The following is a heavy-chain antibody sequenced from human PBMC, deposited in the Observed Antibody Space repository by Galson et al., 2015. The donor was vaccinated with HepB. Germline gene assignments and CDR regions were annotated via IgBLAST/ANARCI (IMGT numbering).Heavy chain of an antibody. CDR1: GFSFSGSA. CDR2: IRTKANSYAT. Sequence: SLRLSCAASGFSFSGSAMHWVRQASGKGLEWVGRIRTKANSYATAYAASVNGRFTISRDDSENTAYLQMNSLKTEDTAVYYCSGSIAVAGFALGYWGQGTLVTVSS. D-gene: IGHD6-19*01. CDR3: SGSIAVAGFALGY. J-gene: IGHJ4*02. V-gene: IGHV3-73*01.